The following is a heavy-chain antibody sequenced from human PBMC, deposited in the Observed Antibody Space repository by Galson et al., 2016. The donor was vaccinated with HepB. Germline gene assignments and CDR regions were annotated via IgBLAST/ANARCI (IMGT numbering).Heavy chain of an antibody. CDR3: AREAMLHGAAHFDY. D-gene: IGHD3-16*01. CDR1: GGSISSSNW. J-gene: IGHJ4*02. Sequence: ETLSLTCVVSGGSISSSNWWNWVRQAPGKGLEWIGDIYHSGSSNYNPSLKSRVSISVDTSKNQLSLQLSFVSAADTAVYHCAREAMLHGAAHFDYWGLGILVTVSS. V-gene: IGHV4/OR15-8*01. CDR2: IYHSGSS.